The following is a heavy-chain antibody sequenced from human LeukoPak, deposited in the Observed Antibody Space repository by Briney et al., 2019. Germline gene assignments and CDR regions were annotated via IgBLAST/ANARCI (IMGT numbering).Heavy chain of an antibody. CDR2: ISYDGSNK. D-gene: IGHD1-7*01. Sequence: GGSLRLSCAASGFTFSSYAMHWVRQAPGQGLEWVAIISYDGSNKYYANSVRGRFSISRDNSKNTLYLQLNSLRADDTAVYYCARGELLRLRDRALGYWGQGSLVTVSS. CDR3: ARGELLRLRDRALGY. CDR1: GFTFSSYA. V-gene: IGHV3-30*04. J-gene: IGHJ4*02.